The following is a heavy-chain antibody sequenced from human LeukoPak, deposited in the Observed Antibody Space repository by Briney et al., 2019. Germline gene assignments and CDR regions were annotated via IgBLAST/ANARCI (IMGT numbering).Heavy chain of an antibody. Sequence: GGSLRLSCAASGFTFSSYWMSWVRQAPGKGLEWVANIKQDGSEKYYVDSVKGRFTFSRDNAKNSLYLQMNSLRAEDTAVYYCARYRYCSSTSCYATGLDYWGQGTLVTVSS. CDR1: GFTFSSYW. D-gene: IGHD2-2*01. J-gene: IGHJ4*02. CDR3: ARYRYCSSTSCYATGLDY. CDR2: IKQDGSEK. V-gene: IGHV3-7*01.